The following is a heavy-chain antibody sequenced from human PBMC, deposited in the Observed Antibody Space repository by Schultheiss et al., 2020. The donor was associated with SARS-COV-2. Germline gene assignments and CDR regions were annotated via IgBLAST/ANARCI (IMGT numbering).Heavy chain of an antibody. J-gene: IGHJ4*02. Sequence: SVKVSCKASGGTFSSYAISWVRQAPGQGLEWMGGIIPIFGTANYAQKFQGRVTITADKSTSTAYMELSSLRAEDTAVYYCARDYDILTGYYISETYWGQGTLVTVSS. CDR2: IIPIFGTA. CDR3: ARDYDILTGYYISETY. D-gene: IGHD3-9*01. CDR1: GGTFSSYA. V-gene: IGHV1-69*06.